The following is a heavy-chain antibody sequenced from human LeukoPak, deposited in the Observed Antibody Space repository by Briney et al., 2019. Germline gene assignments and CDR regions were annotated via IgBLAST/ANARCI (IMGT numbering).Heavy chain of an antibody. J-gene: IGHJ4*02. CDR1: GFTFSSYA. Sequence: PGGSLRLSCAASGFTFSSYAMHWVRQAPGKGLEWVAVISYDGSNKYYADSVKGRFTISRDNSKNTLYLQMNSLRAEDTAVYYCVRDRGVAACFGYWGQGTLVTVSS. CDR2: ISYDGSNK. CDR3: VRDRGVAACFGY. D-gene: IGHD6-13*01. V-gene: IGHV3-30-3*01.